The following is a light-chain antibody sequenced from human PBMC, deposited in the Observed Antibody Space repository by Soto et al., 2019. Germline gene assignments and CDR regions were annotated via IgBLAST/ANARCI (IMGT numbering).Light chain of an antibody. J-gene: IGKJ1*01. CDR1: QSVSSN. CDR2: AAS. V-gene: IGKV3-15*01. Sequence: EIIMTQSPATLSVSPGERASLSCRAIQSVSSNLAWYQQKPGQAPRLLIYAASTRATGISTRFSGSGSGTEFTLTISSLKSEDFAISYCQQYTEWPPWTFGQGTKVDIK. CDR3: QQYTEWPPWT.